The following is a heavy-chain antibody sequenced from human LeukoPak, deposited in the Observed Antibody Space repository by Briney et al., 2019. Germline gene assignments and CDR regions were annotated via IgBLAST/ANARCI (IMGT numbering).Heavy chain of an antibody. CDR3: ARGGYDSDFDY. V-gene: IGHV4-59*01. D-gene: IGHD3-3*01. J-gene: IGHJ4*02. CDR1: GGSISTYY. CDR2: IYFTGRT. Sequence: SETLSLTCTVSGGSISTYYWSWIRLPPGKGLEWIAYIYFTGRTQYNPSLKSRVTIPEDTSKNQFSLRLSSVTPADTAVYYCARGGYDSDFDYWGQGTLVTVSS.